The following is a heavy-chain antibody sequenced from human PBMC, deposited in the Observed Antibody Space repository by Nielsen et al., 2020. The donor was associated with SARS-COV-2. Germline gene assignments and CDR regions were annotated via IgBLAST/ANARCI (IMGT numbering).Heavy chain of an antibody. CDR2: ISSSSSTI. V-gene: IGHV3-48*01. CDR1: GFTFSSYS. Sequence: GESLKISRAASGFTFSSYSMNWVRQAPGKGLEWVSYISSSSSTIYYADSVKGRFTISRDNAKNSLYLQMNCLRAEDTAVYYCARSGYYDSSGYYYWGQGTLVTVSS. D-gene: IGHD3-22*01. J-gene: IGHJ4*02. CDR3: ARSGYYDSSGYYY.